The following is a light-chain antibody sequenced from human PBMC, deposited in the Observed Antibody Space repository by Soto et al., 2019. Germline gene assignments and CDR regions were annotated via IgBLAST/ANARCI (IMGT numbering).Light chain of an antibody. CDR1: QSIGSW. J-gene: IGKJ1*01. Sequence: DIQMIQSPSTLSASVGDRVTITCRASQSIGSWLAWYQQKPGKAPNLLIYKASSLESGVPSRFSGSGSGTEFTVTISSLQPEDFATYYCQQFNSYPWTFGQGTKVDIK. CDR3: QQFNSYPWT. V-gene: IGKV1-5*03. CDR2: KAS.